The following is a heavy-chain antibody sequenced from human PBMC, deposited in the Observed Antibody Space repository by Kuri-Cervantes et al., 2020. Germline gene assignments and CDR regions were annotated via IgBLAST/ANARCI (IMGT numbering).Heavy chain of an antibody. D-gene: IGHD6-6*01. CDR1: GYTFTGYH. CDR2: INPNSGGT. Sequence: ASVKVSCKASGYTFTGYHMHWVRQAPGQGLEWMGWINPNSGGTNYAQKFQGRVTMTRDTSISTAYMELSRLRSDDTAVYYCARGGKRYSSSQYGMDVWGQGTTVTVSS. J-gene: IGHJ6*02. CDR3: ARGGKRYSSSQYGMDV. V-gene: IGHV1-2*02.